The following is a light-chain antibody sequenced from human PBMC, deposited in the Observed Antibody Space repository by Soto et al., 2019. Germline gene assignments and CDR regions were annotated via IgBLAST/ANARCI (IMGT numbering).Light chain of an antibody. V-gene: IGKV3D-15*01. CDR1: QTVGSS. J-gene: IGKJ5*01. Sequence: EIVMPQSPDILSVSPGERASLSCRASQTVGSSLAWYQQKPGQAPRLLLYRISTRATGIAARFSGSGSGTEFTLTINSLQSEDFAVYYCQQHYQWPITFGQGTRLEIK. CDR2: RIS. CDR3: QQHYQWPIT.